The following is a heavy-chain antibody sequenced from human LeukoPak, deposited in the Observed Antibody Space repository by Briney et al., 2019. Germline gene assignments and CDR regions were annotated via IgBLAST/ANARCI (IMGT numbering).Heavy chain of an antibody. CDR3: ASGPADYQNWFDP. V-gene: IGHV4-4*07. Sequence: SETLSLTCTVSGGALSSYYWSWIRQPGGKGLEWIGRIYTSGSTNYNPSLNSRVTMSVDTSKNQFSLKLSSVTAADTAVYYCASGPADYQNWFDPWGQGTLVTVSS. J-gene: IGHJ5*02. D-gene: IGHD2-2*01. CDR1: GGALSSYY. CDR2: IYTSGST.